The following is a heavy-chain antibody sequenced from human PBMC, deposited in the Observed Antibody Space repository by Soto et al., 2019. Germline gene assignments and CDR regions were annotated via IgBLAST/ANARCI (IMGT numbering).Heavy chain of an antibody. CDR1: GFTFSSYG. J-gene: IGHJ4*02. V-gene: IGHV3-30*18. CDR2: ISYDGSNK. D-gene: IGHD6-19*01. CDR3: AKDTSGWPIYYFDY. Sequence: GGSLRLSCAASGFTFSSYGMHWVRQAPGKGLEWVAVISYDGSNKYYADSVKGRFTISRDNSKNTLYLQMNSLRAEDTAVYYCAKDTSGWPIYYFDYWGQGTLVTVSS.